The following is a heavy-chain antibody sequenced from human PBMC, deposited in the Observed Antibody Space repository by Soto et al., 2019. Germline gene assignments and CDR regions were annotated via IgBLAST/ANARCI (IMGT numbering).Heavy chain of an antibody. CDR1: GFTFSSYW. D-gene: IGHD2-2*01. J-gene: IGHJ5*02. V-gene: IGHV3-74*01. CDR2: INSDGSST. Sequence: EVQLVESGGGLVQPGGSLRLSCAASGFTFSSYWMHWVRQAPGKGLVWVSRINSDGSSTSYADSVKGRFTISRDNAKNTLYLQMNSLRAEDTAVYYCAKLDLGYCSSTSCRAFDPWGQGTLVTVSS. CDR3: AKLDLGYCSSTSCRAFDP.